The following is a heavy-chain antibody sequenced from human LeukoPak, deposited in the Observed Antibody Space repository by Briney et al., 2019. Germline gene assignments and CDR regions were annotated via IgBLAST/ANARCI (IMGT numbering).Heavy chain of an antibody. D-gene: IGHD3-16*01. J-gene: IGHJ5*02. CDR1: GFTFRSYA. CDR2: ISGSGGRT. Sequence: PGGSLRLSCAASGFTFRSYAMSWVRQAPGKGLEWVLAISGSGGRTYYADSVKGRFTISRDNSKNTLYLQMNSLRAEDTAVYYCANWARENWFDPWGQGTLVTVSS. V-gene: IGHV3-23*01. CDR3: ANWARENWFDP.